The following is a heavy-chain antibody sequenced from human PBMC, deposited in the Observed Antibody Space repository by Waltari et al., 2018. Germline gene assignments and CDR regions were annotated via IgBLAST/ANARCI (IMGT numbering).Heavy chain of an antibody. Sequence: QVQLQQWGAGLLKPSETLSLTCAVYGGSFSGYYWSWIRQPPGKGLEWIGEINQSGSTNYNPSLKSRVTISVDTSKNQFSLKLSSVTAADTAVYYCARSGPYDSSGYSDYWGQGTLVTV. CDR1: GGSFSGYY. V-gene: IGHV4-34*01. D-gene: IGHD3-22*01. CDR2: INQSGST. CDR3: ARSGPYDSSGYSDY. J-gene: IGHJ4*02.